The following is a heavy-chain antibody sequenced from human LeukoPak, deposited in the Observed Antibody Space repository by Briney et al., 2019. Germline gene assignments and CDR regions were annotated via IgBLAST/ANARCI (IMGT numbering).Heavy chain of an antibody. CDR1: GGSFSGYY. CDR2: INHSGST. J-gene: IGHJ4*02. CDR3: ARRGGLTVFGVVMEYYFHY. Sequence: SETLSLTCAVYGGSFSGYYWSWIRQPPGKGLEWIGEINHSGSTNYNPSLKSRVTISVDTSKNQFSLKLSSVTAADTAVYYCARRGGLTVFGVVMEYYFHYWGQGTLVTVSS. V-gene: IGHV4-34*01. D-gene: IGHD3-3*01.